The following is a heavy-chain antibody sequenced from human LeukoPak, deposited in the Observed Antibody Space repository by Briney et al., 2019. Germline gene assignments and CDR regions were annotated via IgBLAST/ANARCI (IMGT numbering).Heavy chain of an antibody. D-gene: IGHD2-2*01. Sequence: GGSLRLSCAASGFTFSSYGMHWVRQAPGKGLKWVAVISYDGSNKYYADSVKGRFTISRDNSKNTLYLQMNSLRAEDTAVYYCAKVPYKYCSSTSCQSAFDIWGQGTMVIVSS. V-gene: IGHV3-30*18. CDR2: ISYDGSNK. J-gene: IGHJ3*02. CDR3: AKVPYKYCSSTSCQSAFDI. CDR1: GFTFSSYG.